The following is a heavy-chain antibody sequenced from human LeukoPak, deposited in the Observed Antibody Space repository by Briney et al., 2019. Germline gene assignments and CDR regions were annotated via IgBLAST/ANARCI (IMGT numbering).Heavy chain of an antibody. CDR2: ISAYNGNT. Sequence: AAVKVSCKASGYTFTSYGIGWVRQAPGQGLEWMGWISAYNGNTNYAQKLQGRVTMTTDTSTSTAYMELRSLRSDDTAVYYCSRSLDGDILTGYPHSWFAPWGQGTLVTVPS. CDR1: GYTFTSYG. D-gene: IGHD3-9*01. J-gene: IGHJ5*02. CDR3: SRSLDGDILTGYPHSWFAP. V-gene: IGHV1-18*01.